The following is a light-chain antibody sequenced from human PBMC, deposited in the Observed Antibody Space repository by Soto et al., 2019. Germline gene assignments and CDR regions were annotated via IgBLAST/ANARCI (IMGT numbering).Light chain of an antibody. J-gene: IGKJ2*02. CDR1: QSLLHSNGYNF. Sequence: DIVMTQSPLSLPVTPGEPASISCRSSQSLLHSNGYNFLDWYLQKPGQSPQLLINLGSTRASGVPDRLSGSGAGTDVTLRISRGEDEDVGVYYCMQALQTPPCTFGQGTKVEIK. CDR3: MQALQTPPCT. V-gene: IGKV2-28*01. CDR2: LGS.